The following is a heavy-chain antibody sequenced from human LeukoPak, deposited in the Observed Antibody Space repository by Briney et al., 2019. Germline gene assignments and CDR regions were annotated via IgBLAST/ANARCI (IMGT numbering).Heavy chain of an antibody. CDR1: GGSISSYY. CDR2: IYYSGST. Sequence: ASETLSLTCTVSGGSISSYYWSWIRQPPGKGLEWIGYIYYSGSTNYNPSLKSRVTISVDTSKNQFSLKLGSVTAADTAVYYCAREGSPRNWFDPWGQGTLVTVSS. CDR3: AREGSPRNWFDP. V-gene: IGHV4-59*01. J-gene: IGHJ5*02.